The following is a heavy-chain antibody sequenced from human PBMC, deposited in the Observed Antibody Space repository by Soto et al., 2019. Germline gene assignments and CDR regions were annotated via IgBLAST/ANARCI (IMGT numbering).Heavy chain of an antibody. CDR3: ARDLRYGATTYYYDS. Sequence: GGSLRLSCGGSGFTFRSYSMNWVRQAPGKGLEWVAYIRGDSSVTHYADSVRGRFTISRDNAKNSLYLQMNSLRDEDTAVYYCARDLRYGATTYYYDSWGQGTLVTVSS. CDR2: IRGDSSVT. D-gene: IGHD3-22*01. V-gene: IGHV3-48*02. J-gene: IGHJ5*01. CDR1: GFTFRSYS.